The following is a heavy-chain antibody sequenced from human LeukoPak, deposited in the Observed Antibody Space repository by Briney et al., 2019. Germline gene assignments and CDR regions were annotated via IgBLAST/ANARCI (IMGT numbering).Heavy chain of an antibody. D-gene: IGHD2-21*02. V-gene: IGHV3-23*01. J-gene: IGHJ4*02. Sequence: PGGSLRLSCAASGFTFSSYAMSWVRQAPGKGLEWVSAISGGADTTYYADSVKGRFIISRDNSKNTLHPQMNSLRAEDTAVYYCARDISYCGGDCAPYYFDYWGQGTLVTVSS. CDR1: GFTFSSYA. CDR3: ARDISYCGGDCAPYYFDY. CDR2: ISGGADTT.